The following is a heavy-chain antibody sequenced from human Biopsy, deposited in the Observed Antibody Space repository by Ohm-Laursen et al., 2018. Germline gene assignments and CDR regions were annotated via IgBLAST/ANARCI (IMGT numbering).Heavy chain of an antibody. CDR2: ITWNSGSI. CDR3: AKDLGQVTAAIGY. V-gene: IGHV3-9*01. CDR1: GFTFDDYA. D-gene: IGHD2-21*02. J-gene: IGHJ4*02. Sequence: SLRLSCTASGFTFDDYAMHWVRQAPGKGLEWVSGITWNSGSIGYADSVKGRFSIFRDNAEHSLYLQMNSLRAEDTALYYCAKDLGQVTAAIGYWGQGTLVTVSS.